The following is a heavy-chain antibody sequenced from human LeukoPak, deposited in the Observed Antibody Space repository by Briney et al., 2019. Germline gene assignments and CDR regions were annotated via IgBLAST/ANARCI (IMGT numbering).Heavy chain of an antibody. CDR2: INPSGGST. J-gene: IGHJ4*02. CDR1: GYTFTSYY. D-gene: IGHD3-10*01. V-gene: IGHV1-46*01. Sequence: ASVKVSCKASGYTFTSYYMHWVRQAPGQGLEWMGIINPSGGSTSYAQKFQARVTMTRDTSTSTVYMELSSLRSEDTAVYYCARVFKGGVRGVIPPDFDYWGQGTLVTVSS. CDR3: ARVFKGGVRGVIPPDFDY.